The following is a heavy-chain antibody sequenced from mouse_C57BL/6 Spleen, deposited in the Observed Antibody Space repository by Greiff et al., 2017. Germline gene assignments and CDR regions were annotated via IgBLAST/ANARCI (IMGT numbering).Heavy chain of an antibody. CDR3: ARTDYYGSSHYFDY. V-gene: IGHV1-82*01. J-gene: IGHJ2*01. CDR1: GYAFSSSW. D-gene: IGHD1-1*01. Sequence: LQESGPELVKPGASVKISCKASGYAFSSSWMNWVKQRPGKGLEWIGRIYPGDGDTNYNGKFKGKATLTADKSSSTAYMQLSSLTSEDSAVYFCARTDYYGSSHYFDYWGQGTTLTVSS. CDR2: IYPGDGDT.